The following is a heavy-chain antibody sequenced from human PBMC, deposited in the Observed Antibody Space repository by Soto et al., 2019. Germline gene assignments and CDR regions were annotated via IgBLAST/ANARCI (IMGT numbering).Heavy chain of an antibody. CDR3: ARALDFWSGYLPD. Sequence: EVQLVESGGGLVQPGGSLRLSCAASGFTFSSYEMNWVRQAPGKGLEWVSYISSGGTTIYYADSVKGRFTISRDNAKNSLYLQMNSLRAEDTAIYYCARALDFWSGYLPDWDQGTLVTVSS. D-gene: IGHD3-3*01. CDR2: ISSGGTTI. J-gene: IGHJ4*02. CDR1: GFTFSSYE. V-gene: IGHV3-48*03.